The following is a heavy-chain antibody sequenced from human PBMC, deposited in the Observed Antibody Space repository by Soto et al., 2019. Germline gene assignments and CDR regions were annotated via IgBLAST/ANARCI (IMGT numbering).Heavy chain of an antibody. CDR3: ALDYYDTSGYYYPGTFDS. Sequence: GESLKISCKGSGYSFTSYWIGWVRQMPGKGLEWMGIIYPGDSDTRYSPSFQGQVTISADKSISTAYLQWSSLKASDTAMYFCALDYYDTSGYYYPGTFDSWGQGTLVTVSS. V-gene: IGHV5-51*01. CDR1: GYSFTSYW. CDR2: IYPGDSDT. J-gene: IGHJ4*02. D-gene: IGHD3-22*01.